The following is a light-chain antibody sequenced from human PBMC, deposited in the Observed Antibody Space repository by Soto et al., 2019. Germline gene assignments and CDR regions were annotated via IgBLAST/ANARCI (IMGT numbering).Light chain of an antibody. CDR1: QSVGGTY. Sequence: EIVLTQSPATLSLSPGERATLTCRASQSVGGTYLAWYQQKPGQAPRLLISGASRRATDIPDRFSGSGSETDFTLTISRLEPEAFAVYHCQQYGRSPGTFGQGTKLEI. J-gene: IGKJ2*01. V-gene: IGKV3-20*01. CDR2: GAS. CDR3: QQYGRSPGT.